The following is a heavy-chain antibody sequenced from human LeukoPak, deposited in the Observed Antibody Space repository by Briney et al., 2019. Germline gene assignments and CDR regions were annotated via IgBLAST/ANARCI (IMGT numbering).Heavy chain of an antibody. CDR1: GGSISNYH. J-gene: IGHJ4*02. V-gene: IGHV4-4*07. CDR3: VRVNYGGNSGYHFDY. D-gene: IGHD4-23*01. Sequence: SETLSLTCTVSGGSISNYHWSWIRQPAGKGLEWIGQIHTSGSTNYNPPLKSRVTVSIDTPENQLSLTIRSVTAADTAFYYCVRVNYGGNSGYHFDYWGQGTLVTVSS. CDR2: IHTSGST.